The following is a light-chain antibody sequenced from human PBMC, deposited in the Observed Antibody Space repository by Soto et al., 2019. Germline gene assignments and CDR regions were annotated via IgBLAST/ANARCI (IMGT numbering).Light chain of an antibody. CDR2: AAS. CDR1: QRISYY. V-gene: IGKV1-39*01. CDR3: QQSYSIPIT. Sequence: DIQMTQSPSSLSASVGDRVTITCRASQRISYYLNWFQQKPGRAPKLLIYAASSLEAGVPSRYSGSGSGTDFTLTISSLQPEDFATYYCQQSYSIPITFGPGTKLEI. J-gene: IGKJ2*01.